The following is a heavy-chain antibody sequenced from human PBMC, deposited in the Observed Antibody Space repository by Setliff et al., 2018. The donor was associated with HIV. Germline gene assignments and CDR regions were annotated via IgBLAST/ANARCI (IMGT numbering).Heavy chain of an antibody. CDR1: AYSIRNGYY. D-gene: IGHD6-19*01. J-gene: IGHJ4*02. CDR2: LYYDGNT. Sequence: PSEALSLTCTVSAYSIRNGYYWGWIRQSPGKGLEWIGTLYYDGNTYYNPSLKSRVTMSVDTSKNQFSLNLNSVTAADTAVYYCARETIRSGHPSEAGFDFWGQGALVTVS. V-gene: IGHV4-38-2*02. CDR3: ARETIRSGHPSEAGFDF.